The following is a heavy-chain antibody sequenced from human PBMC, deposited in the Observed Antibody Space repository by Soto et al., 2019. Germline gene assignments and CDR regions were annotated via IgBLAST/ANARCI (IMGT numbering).Heavy chain of an antibody. Sequence: GASVKVSCKVSGYTLTVLSMHWVRQAPGKGLEWMGDFDPEDGETIYAQKFQGRVTMTEDTSTDTAYMELSSLRSEDTAVYYCATGVAVAGTLFPYYFDYWGQGTLVTVSS. CDR3: ATGVAVAGTLFPYYFDY. J-gene: IGHJ4*02. V-gene: IGHV1-24*01. D-gene: IGHD6-19*01. CDR2: FDPEDGET. CDR1: GYTLTVLS.